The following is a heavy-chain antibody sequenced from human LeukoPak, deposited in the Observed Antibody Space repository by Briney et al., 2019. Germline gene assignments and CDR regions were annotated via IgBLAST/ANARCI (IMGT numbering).Heavy chain of an antibody. CDR2: ISYGGEYT. Sequence: GGSLRLSCAASGFIFSSYDMTWVRQAPGKGLEYVSSISYGGEYTFYAGSVKGRFTISRDNSKNTLYLQMNSLRAEDTAVYYCARGDAFDIWGQGTMVTVSS. CDR1: GFIFSSYD. CDR3: ARGDAFDI. V-gene: IGHV3-23*01. J-gene: IGHJ3*02.